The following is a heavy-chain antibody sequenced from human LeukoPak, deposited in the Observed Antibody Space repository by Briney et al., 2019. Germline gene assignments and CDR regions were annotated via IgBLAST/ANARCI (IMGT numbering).Heavy chain of an antibody. Sequence: SHTLSLTCAISGDSFSSNSAAWNWIRQSPSRGLEWLGRTYYRSKWYNDHAVSVKGRITIIPDTSKNHFSLQLNSVTPEDTAVYYCARGFDPWGQGTLVTVSS. CDR2: TYYRSKWYN. CDR1: GDSFSSNSAA. CDR3: ARGFDP. V-gene: IGHV6-1*01. J-gene: IGHJ5*02.